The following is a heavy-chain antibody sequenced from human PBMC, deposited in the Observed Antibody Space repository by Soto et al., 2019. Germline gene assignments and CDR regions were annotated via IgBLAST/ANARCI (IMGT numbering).Heavy chain of an antibody. Sequence: ASVKVSCKASGYTFTSYAMHWVRQAPGQRLEWMGWINAGNGNTKYSQKFQGRVTITRDTSASTAYMELSSLRSEDTAVYYCARDGDFWSGYFSNDYWGQGTLVTVSS. CDR2: INAGNGNT. CDR3: ARDGDFWSGYFSNDY. V-gene: IGHV1-3*01. J-gene: IGHJ4*02. CDR1: GYTFTSYA. D-gene: IGHD3-3*01.